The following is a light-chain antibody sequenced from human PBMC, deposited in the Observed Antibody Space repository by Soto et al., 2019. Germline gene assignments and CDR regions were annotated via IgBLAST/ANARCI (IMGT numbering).Light chain of an antibody. J-gene: IGKJ2*01. CDR2: GAS. CDR3: QQTYTTPYA. V-gene: IGKV1-39*01. CDR1: QTIDNY. Sequence: DMQMTQSPSSLSSSLGDRVTITCRPSQTIDNYLYWCQHKPGKAPKLLIYGASTLQSGVSSRFTGSASGTDFTLTIDNLQAEDFATYYCQQTYTTPYAFGQGTKLEI.